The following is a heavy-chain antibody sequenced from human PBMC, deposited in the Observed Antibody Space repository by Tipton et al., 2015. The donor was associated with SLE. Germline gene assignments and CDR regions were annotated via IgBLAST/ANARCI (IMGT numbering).Heavy chain of an antibody. V-gene: IGHV4-38-2*02. CDR2: MYHSGTT. Sequence: TLSLTCTVSDYSIKRGFYWGWIRQSPGKGLEWIVNMYHSGTTYYNPSLKSRVTISLDMSKNQYSLRMKSVTAADTAVYYCAREACSGSICYSPVAVRYHYMDVWGKGTTVTVAS. D-gene: IGHD2-2*01. J-gene: IGHJ6*03. CDR1: DYSIKRGFY. CDR3: AREACSGSICYSPVAVRYHYMDV.